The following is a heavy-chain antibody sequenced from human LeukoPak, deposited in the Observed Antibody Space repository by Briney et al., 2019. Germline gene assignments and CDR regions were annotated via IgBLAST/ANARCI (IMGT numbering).Heavy chain of an antibody. J-gene: IGHJ5*02. CDR3: AGGGSDFWSGYSSP. CDR1: GGSISSYY. V-gene: IGHV4-4*07. Sequence: SETLSLTCTVSGGSISSYYWSWIRQPAGKGLEWIGRIYTSGSTNYNPSLKSRVTMSVDTSKNQFSLKLSSVTAADTAVYYCAGGGSDFWSGYSSPWGQGTLVTVSS. CDR2: IYTSGST. D-gene: IGHD3-3*01.